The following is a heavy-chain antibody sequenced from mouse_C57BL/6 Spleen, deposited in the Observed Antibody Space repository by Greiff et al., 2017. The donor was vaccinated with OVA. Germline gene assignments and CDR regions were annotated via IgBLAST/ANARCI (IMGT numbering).Heavy chain of an antibody. Sequence: EVKLVESGAELVRPGASVKLSCTASGFNIKDDYMHWVKQRPEQGLEWIGWIDPENGDTEYASKFQGKATITADTSSNTAYLQLSSLTSEDTAVYYCTGYYYGSPVWGTGTTVTVSS. CDR1: GFNIKDDY. CDR2: IDPENGDT. CDR3: TGYYYGSPV. D-gene: IGHD1-1*01. V-gene: IGHV14-4*01. J-gene: IGHJ1*03.